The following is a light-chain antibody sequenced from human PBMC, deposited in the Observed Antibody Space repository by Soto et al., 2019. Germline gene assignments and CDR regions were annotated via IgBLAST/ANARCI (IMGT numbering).Light chain of an antibody. J-gene: IGKJ4*01. V-gene: IGKV3-15*01. CDR2: GTS. CDR1: QSVSSN. CDR3: QQYDKWPPVT. Sequence: EIVLTQSPGTLSLSPMEIATLSFMASQSVSSNLAWYQQKPGQAPRLLMYGTSTRATGIPPRFSGSGSGTEFTLTISSLQSEDFAVYYCQQYDKWPPVTFGGGTKVDIK.